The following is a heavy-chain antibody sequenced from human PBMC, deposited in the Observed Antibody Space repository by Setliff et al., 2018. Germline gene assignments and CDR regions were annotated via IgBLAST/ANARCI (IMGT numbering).Heavy chain of an antibody. D-gene: IGHD3-22*01. CDR1: GGPFTNTNNY. CDR3: AREYYYARSRNFDY. J-gene: IGHJ4*02. Sequence: SETLSLTCSVSGGPFTNTNNYWSWIRQSPGKGLEWIGYIYYSGSTNYNPSLKSRVSISVDTSKNQFSLRLTSVTAADTAVYYCAREYYYARSRNFDYWGQGTLVTVSS. V-gene: IGHV4-61*01. CDR2: IYYSGST.